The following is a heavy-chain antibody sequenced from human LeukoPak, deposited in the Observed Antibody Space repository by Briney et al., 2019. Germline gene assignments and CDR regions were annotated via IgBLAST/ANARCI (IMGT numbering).Heavy chain of an antibody. CDR2: IYSGGTI. CDR3: ARDRRVGGRSDAFDI. CDR1: GFTVSSNY. V-gene: IGHV3-53*01. Sequence: QSGGSLRLSCAASGFTVSSNYMTWVRQAPGRGLEWVSVIYSGGTIYYADSVEGRFTISRDNSKNTLYLQMNSLRAEDTAVYYCARDRRVGGRSDAFDIWGQGTMVTVSS. J-gene: IGHJ3*02. D-gene: IGHD2-15*01.